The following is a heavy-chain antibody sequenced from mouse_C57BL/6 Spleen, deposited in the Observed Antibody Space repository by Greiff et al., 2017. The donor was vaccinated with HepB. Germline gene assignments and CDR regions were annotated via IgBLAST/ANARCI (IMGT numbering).Heavy chain of an antibody. Sequence: QVQLQQSGPELVKPGASVKISCKASGYTFTDYYINWVKQRPGQGLEWIGWIFPGSGSTYYNEKFKGKATLTVDKSSSTAYMLLSSLTSEDSAVYFCARSGDYYGSSPYYAMDYWGQGTSVTVSS. J-gene: IGHJ4*01. D-gene: IGHD1-1*01. CDR2: IFPGSGST. CDR3: ARSGDYYGSSPYYAMDY. CDR1: GYTFTDYY. V-gene: IGHV1-75*01.